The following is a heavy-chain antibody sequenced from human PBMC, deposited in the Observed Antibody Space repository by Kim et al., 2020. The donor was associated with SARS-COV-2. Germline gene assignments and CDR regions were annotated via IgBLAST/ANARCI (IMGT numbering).Heavy chain of an antibody. CDR3: ARGANTLSAFDL. J-gene: IGHJ3*01. V-gene: IGHV1-2*02. Sequence: TKDAERFQGRVTTTRDTSISTVYLELSRLKSDDTAVYYCARGANTLSAFDLWGQGTMVTVSS. CDR2: T.